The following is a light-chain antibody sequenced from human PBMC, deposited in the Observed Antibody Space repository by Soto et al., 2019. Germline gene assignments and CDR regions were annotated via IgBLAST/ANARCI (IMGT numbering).Light chain of an antibody. Sequence: DIVMTQSPDSLAVSLGERATINCKSSQSVLSSSNNKNCVAWYQLKAGQPPRLLIYWASTRESGVPDRFSGSGSGTEFTLTISSLQSEDFAVYYCQQYNNWPRTFGQGTKVDIK. V-gene: IGKV4-1*01. CDR3: QQYNNWPRT. CDR1: QSVLSSSNNKNC. CDR2: WAS. J-gene: IGKJ1*01.